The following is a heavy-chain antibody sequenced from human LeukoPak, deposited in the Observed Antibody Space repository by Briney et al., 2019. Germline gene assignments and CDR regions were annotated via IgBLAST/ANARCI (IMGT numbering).Heavy chain of an antibody. CDR3: ARETYYDFWSGAGHDAFDI. Sequence: ASVKVSCKASGDSFGTYGITWVRQAPGQGLEWMGGIIPMSRTANFAQKFQGRVTITTDESTSTAYMELSSLRSEDTAVYYCARETYYDFWSGAGHDAFDIWGQGTMVTVSS. CDR2: IIPMSRTA. V-gene: IGHV1-69*05. CDR1: GDSFGTYG. D-gene: IGHD3-3*01. J-gene: IGHJ3*02.